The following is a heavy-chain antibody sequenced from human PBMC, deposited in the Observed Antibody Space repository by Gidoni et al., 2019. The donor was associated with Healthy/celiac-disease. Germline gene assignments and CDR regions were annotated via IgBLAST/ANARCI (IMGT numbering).Heavy chain of an antibody. V-gene: IGHV4-34*01. CDR2: INHSGST. Sequence: QVQLQQWGAGLLKPSETLSLTCAVYGGSFSCYYWSWIRQPPGKGLEWIGEINHSGSTNYNPSLKSRVTISVDTSKNQFSLKLSSVTAADTAVYYCARGRRWPRGVGFDYWGQGTLVTVSS. D-gene: IGHD1-26*01. CDR1: GGSFSCYY. CDR3: ARGRRWPRGVGFDY. J-gene: IGHJ4*02.